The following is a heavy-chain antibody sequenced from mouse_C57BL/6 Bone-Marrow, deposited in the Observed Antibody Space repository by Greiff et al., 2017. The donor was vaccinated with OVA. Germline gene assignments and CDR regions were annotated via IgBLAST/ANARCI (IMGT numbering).Heavy chain of an antibody. Sequence: VQLQESGAELVKPGASVKLSCKASGYTFTSYWMQWVKQRPGQGLEWIGEIDPSDSYTNYNQKFKGKATLTVDTSSSTAYMQLSSLTSEDSAVYYCARGLGSLDYWGQGTSVTVSS. CDR2: IDPSDSYT. CDR3: ARGLGSLDY. V-gene: IGHV1-50*01. D-gene: IGHD3-1*01. J-gene: IGHJ4*01. CDR1: GYTFTSYW.